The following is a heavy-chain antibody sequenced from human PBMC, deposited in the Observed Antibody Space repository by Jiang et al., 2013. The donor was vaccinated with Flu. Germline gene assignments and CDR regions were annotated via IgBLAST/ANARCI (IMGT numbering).Heavy chain of an antibody. J-gene: IGHJ4*02. D-gene: IGHD3-9*01. V-gene: IGHV1-46*01. Sequence: CKASGYTFTSYYMHWVRQAPGQGLEWMGIINPSGGSTSYAQKFQGRVTMTRDTSTSTVYMELSSLRSEDTAVYYCARDFLMSPYYDILTGYYMSPFYFDYWGQGTLVTVSS. CDR2: INPSGGST. CDR1: GYTFTSYY. CDR3: ARDFLMSPYYDILTGYYMSPFYFDY.